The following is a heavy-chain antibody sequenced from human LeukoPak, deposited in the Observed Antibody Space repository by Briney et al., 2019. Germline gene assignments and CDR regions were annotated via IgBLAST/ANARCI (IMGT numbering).Heavy chain of an antibody. CDR2: ISSSSSTI. CDR1: GFTFSSYS. Sequence: PGGSLRLSCAASGFTFSSYSMNWVRQAPGKGLEWVSYISSSSSTIYYADSVKGRFTISRDNAKNSLYLQMNSLRAEDTAVYYCARRAYYYDSSGYYPYYYYYYMDVWGKGTTATVSS. V-gene: IGHV3-48*01. D-gene: IGHD3-22*01. CDR3: ARRAYYYDSSGYYPYYYYYYMDV. J-gene: IGHJ6*03.